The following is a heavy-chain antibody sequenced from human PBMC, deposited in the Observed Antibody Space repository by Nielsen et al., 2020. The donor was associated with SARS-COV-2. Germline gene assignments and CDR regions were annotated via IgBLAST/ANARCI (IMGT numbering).Heavy chain of an antibody. CDR1: GFTFDDYG. J-gene: IGHJ4*02. CDR2: INWNGGST. CDR3: ARRLDY. Sequence: GVLKISCAASGFTFDDYGMSWVRQAPGKGLEWVSGINWNGGSTGYADSVKGRFTISRDNAKNSLYLQIYNVRTEDTAVYYCARRLDYWGQGTLVTVSS. V-gene: IGHV3-20*04.